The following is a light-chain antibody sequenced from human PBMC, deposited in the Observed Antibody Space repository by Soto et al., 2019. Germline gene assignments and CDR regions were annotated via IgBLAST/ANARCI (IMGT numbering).Light chain of an antibody. CDR1: QSVSSN. J-gene: IGKJ4*01. V-gene: IGKV3-15*01. CDR3: QQYNNWPGT. Sequence: EIVMTQPPATLSVSPWERATLSCMASQSVSSNLAWYQQKPGQAPRLLIYGASTRATGIPARFSGSGSGTEFTLTIDSLQSEDFAIYFCQQYNNWPGTFGGGTKVDIK. CDR2: GAS.